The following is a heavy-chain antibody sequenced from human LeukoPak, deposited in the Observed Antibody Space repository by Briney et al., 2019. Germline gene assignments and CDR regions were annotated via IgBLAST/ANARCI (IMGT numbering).Heavy chain of an antibody. Sequence: SETLSLTCTVSGGSISSSSYYWGWIRQPPGQGLEWIGSIYYSGSTYYNPSLKSRVTISVDTSKNHFSLKLSSVTAADTAVYYCARASSLTAVAGTHWFHPWGQGTLVTVSS. CDR3: ARASSLTAVAGTHWFHP. V-gene: IGHV4-39*01. CDR1: GGSISSSSYY. J-gene: IGHJ5*02. D-gene: IGHD6-19*01. CDR2: IYYSGST.